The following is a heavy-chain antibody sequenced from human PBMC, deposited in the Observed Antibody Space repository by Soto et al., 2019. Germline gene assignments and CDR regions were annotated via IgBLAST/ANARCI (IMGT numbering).Heavy chain of an antibody. CDR3: ATSRSLGTFFDY. CDR2: IYYTGST. CDR1: GGSLSSGDHF. Sequence: ASEPLSLTCTVSGGSLSSGDHFWTWIRQHPGKVLEWIGNIYYTGSTYYSPSLSSRVTISVDTSKNQFSLRLSSVTAADTAVYYCATSRSLGTFFDYWGQGTLVTVSS. V-gene: IGHV4-31*03. D-gene: IGHD6-13*01. J-gene: IGHJ4*02.